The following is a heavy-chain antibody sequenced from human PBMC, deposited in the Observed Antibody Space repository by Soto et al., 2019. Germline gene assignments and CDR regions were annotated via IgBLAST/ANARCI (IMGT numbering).Heavy chain of an antibody. V-gene: IGHV1-69*13. CDR1: GGTFSSYA. CDR2: IIPIFGKE. Sequence: SVKVSCKASGGTFSSYAISCVRQAPGQGXEXXGGIIPIFGKENYEQKFKGRVKINADEYKRTAYMELSSLRSEDTEVYYCARERFLAIYYDRHPDYYYYGMDVWGQGTTVTVSS. J-gene: IGHJ6*02. CDR3: ARERFLAIYYDRHPDYYYYGMDV. D-gene: IGHD3-22*01.